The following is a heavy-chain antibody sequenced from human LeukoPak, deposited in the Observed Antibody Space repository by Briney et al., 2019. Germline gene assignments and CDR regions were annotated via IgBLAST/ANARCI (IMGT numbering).Heavy chain of an antibody. Sequence: GGSLRLSCAASGFTFSSYGMHWVRQAPGKGLEWVAVISYDGSNKYYADSVKGRFTISRDNSKNTLYLQMNSLRAEDTAVYYCAKDFPWITTRLRYLEGGGRSGGFDIWGQGTMVTVSS. J-gene: IGHJ3*02. CDR1: GFTFSSYG. CDR2: ISYDGSNK. V-gene: IGHV3-30*18. CDR3: AKDFPWITTRLRYLEGGGRSGGFDI. D-gene: IGHD2-15*01.